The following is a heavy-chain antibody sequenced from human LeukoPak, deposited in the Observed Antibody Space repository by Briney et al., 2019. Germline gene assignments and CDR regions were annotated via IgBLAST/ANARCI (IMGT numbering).Heavy chain of an antibody. J-gene: IGHJ6*03. D-gene: IGHD3-10*01. V-gene: IGHV4-61*02. Sequence: SETLSLTCTVSGDSISSGDYYWSWIRQPAGKGLEWIGRISSSGSTNYNPSLKSRASISVDTSKNQFSLILSSVIAADTAVYYCARGGERPMDVWGKGTTVTVSS. CDR3: ARGGERPMDV. CDR1: GDSISSGDYY. CDR2: ISSSGST.